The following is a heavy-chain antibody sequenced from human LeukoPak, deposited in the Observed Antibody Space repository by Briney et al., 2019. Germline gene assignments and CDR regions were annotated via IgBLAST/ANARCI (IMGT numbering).Heavy chain of an antibody. V-gene: IGHV3-30-3*01. CDR3: ARDPPFDRFDY. J-gene: IGHJ4*02. D-gene: IGHD3-16*01. CDR1: RFTFSSYA. Sequence: GGSLRLSCAASRFTFSSYAMHWDRQAPGKGLEWVAFISYDGSNKYYADSVKGRFTISRDNSKNTLYLQMNSLRAEDTAVYYCARDPPFDRFDYWGQGTLVTVSS. CDR2: ISYDGSNK.